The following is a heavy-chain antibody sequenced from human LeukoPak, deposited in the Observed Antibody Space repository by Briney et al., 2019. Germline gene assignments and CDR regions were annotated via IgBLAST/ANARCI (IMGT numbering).Heavy chain of an antibody. CDR2: ISAYNGNT. CDR1: GYTFTSYG. V-gene: IGHV1-18*01. CDR3: ARDEGIVGAIGNFDY. J-gene: IGHJ4*02. D-gene: IGHD1-26*01. Sequence: GASVKVSCKAPGYTFTSYGISWVRQAPGQGLEWMGWISAYNGNTNYAQKLQGRVTMTTDTSTSTAYMELRSLRSDDTAVYYCARDEGIVGAIGNFDYWGQGTLVTVSS.